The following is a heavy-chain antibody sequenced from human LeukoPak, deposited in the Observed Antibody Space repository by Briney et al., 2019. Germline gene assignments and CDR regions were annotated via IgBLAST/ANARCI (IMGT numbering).Heavy chain of an antibody. CDR2: INPNSGGT. V-gene: IGHV1-2*02. D-gene: IGHD1-1*01. Sequence: GASVKVSCKASGYTFTGYYMHWVRQAPGQGLEWMGWINPNSGGTNYAQKFQGRVTMTRDTSISTAYMELSRLRSDDTAVYYCARARYGSGTTHLDYWGQGTLVTVSS. CDR3: ARARYGSGTTHLDY. J-gene: IGHJ4*02. CDR1: GYTFTGYY.